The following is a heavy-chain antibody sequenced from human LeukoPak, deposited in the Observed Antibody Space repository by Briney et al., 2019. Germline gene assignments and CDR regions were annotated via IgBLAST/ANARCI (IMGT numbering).Heavy chain of an antibody. Sequence: SETLSLTCTVSGGSIISNNHYWGWTRQPPGRGLEWFGSISYSGGTAYNPSLRSRVTISVDTSKNQFSLKVNSVTAADTAVYYCAREVEYYDSSGYRPHAFDIWGQGTLVTVSA. D-gene: IGHD3-22*01. CDR3: AREVEYYDSSGYRPHAFDI. CDR1: GGSIISNNHY. J-gene: IGHJ3*02. V-gene: IGHV4-39*02. CDR2: ISYSGGT.